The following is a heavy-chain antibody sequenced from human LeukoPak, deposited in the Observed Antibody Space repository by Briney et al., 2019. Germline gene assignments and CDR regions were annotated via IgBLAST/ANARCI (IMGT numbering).Heavy chain of an antibody. Sequence: PGRSLRLSCAASGFTFDDYAMHWVRQAPGKGLEWVSGISWNSVSIGYADSVKGQFTISRDNAKNSLYLHMNSLRAEDMALYYCAKDRHYSMKNTFDIWGQGTMVTVSS. V-gene: IGHV3-9*03. D-gene: IGHD1-26*01. CDR1: GFTFDDYA. J-gene: IGHJ3*02. CDR2: ISWNSVSI. CDR3: AKDRHYSMKNTFDI.